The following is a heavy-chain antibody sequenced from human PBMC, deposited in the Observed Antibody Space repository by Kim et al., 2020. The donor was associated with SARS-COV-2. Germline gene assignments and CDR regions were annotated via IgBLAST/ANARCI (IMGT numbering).Heavy chain of an antibody. V-gene: IGHV3-23*01. Sequence: SVKGRFTISRDNSKNTLYLQMNSLRAEDTAVYYCAKSRNYYDSSGYYYDYWGQGTLVTVSS. J-gene: IGHJ4*02. CDR3: AKSRNYYDSSGYYYDY. D-gene: IGHD3-22*01.